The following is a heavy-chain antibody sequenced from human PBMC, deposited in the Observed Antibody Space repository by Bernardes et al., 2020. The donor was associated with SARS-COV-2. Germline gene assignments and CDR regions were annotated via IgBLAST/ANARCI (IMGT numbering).Heavy chain of an antibody. CDR2: IWYDGSNK. V-gene: IGHV3-33*01. CDR3: AREVGATKVAAFDI. CDR1: GFTFSSYG. D-gene: IGHD1-26*01. Sequence: GGSLRLSCAASGFTFSSYGMHWVRQAPGKGLEWVAVIWYDGSNKYYADSVKGRFTISRDNSKNTLYLQMNSLRAEDTAVYYCAREVGATKVAAFDIWGQGTMVTVSS. J-gene: IGHJ3*02.